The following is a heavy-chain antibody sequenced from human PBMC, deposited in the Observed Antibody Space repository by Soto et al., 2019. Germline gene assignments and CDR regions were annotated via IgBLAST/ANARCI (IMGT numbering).Heavy chain of an antibody. CDR1: GGSFSGYY. V-gene: IGHV4-34*01. CDR3: AVPQGGYNYDYYYGMDV. D-gene: IGHD5-12*01. J-gene: IGHJ6*02. Sequence: SETLSLTCAVYGGSFSGYYWSWIRQPPGKGLEWIGEINHSGSTNYNPSLKSRVTISVDTSKNQFSPKLSSVTAADTAVYYCAVPQGGYNYDYYYGMDVWGQGTTVTVSS. CDR2: INHSGST.